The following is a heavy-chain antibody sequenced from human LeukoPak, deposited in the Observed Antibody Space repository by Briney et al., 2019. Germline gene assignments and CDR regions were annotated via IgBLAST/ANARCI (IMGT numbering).Heavy chain of an antibody. J-gene: IGHJ3*02. V-gene: IGHV3-30*04. CDR2: ISYDGSNK. Sequence: PGRSLRLSCAASGFTFSSYAMHWVRQAPGKGLEWVAVISYDGSNKYYADSVKGRFTISRDNSKSTLYLQMNSLRAEDTAVYYCARDETHAFDIWGQGAMVTVSS. CDR1: GFTFSSYA. CDR3: ARDETHAFDI.